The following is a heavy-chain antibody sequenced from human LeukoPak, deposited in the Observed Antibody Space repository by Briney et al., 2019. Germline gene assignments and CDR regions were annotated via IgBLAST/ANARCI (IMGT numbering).Heavy chain of an antibody. V-gene: IGHV1-69*13. CDR1: GGTFSSYA. Sequence: SVKVSCKASGGTFSSYAISWVRQAPGQGLEWMGGIVPIFGTANYAQKFQGRVTITADESTSTAYMEPSSLRSEDTAVYYCAREFGYCSSTSCYHNWFDPWGQGTLVTVSS. D-gene: IGHD2-2*01. CDR2: IVPIFGTA. J-gene: IGHJ5*02. CDR3: AREFGYCSSTSCYHNWFDP.